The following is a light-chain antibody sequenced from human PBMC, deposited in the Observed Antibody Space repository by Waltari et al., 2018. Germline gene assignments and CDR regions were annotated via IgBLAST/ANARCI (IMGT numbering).Light chain of an antibody. V-gene: IGKV1-17*01. CDR3: QQGNSNPLT. J-gene: IGKJ4*01. CDR1: QGISYY. CDR2: YAS. Sequence: DIQMSQSPSSLSASVGDRVTITCRASQGISYYLNWYQQKPGKAPKVLIYYASNLATGVPSRFGGSGSGTEFTLTISSLQPEDFATYDCQQGNSNPLTFGGGTKVEIK.